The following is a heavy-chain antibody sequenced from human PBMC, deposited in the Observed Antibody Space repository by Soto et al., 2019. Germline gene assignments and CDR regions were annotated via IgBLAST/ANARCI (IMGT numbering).Heavy chain of an antibody. Sequence: PSETLSLTCTVSGGSISSYYWSWIRQPPGKGLEWIGYIYYSGSTNYNPSLKSRVTISLDTSKNQFSLKLSSVTAADTAVYYCAGNSDSSGYYYFEYWGQGTLVTVSS. V-gene: IGHV4-59*01. CDR1: GGSISSYY. J-gene: IGHJ4*02. CDR2: IYYSGST. D-gene: IGHD3-22*01. CDR3: AGNSDSSGYYYFEY.